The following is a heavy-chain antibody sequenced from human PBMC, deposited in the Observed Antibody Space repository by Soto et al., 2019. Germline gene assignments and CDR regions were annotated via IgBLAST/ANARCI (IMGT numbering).Heavy chain of an antibody. Sequence: QVQLVQSGAEVKKPGSSVKVSCKASGGTLSSYAINWVRQAPGQGLEWMGGIIPIFGSANYAPKFQGRVTITADESTSTAYMELSRLRSEDTAVYYCAGTIEIPSYPGMDVWGQGTTVTVSS. CDR1: GGTLSSYA. CDR2: IIPIFGSA. J-gene: IGHJ6*02. CDR3: AGTIEIPSYPGMDV. V-gene: IGHV1-69*01. D-gene: IGHD2-2*02.